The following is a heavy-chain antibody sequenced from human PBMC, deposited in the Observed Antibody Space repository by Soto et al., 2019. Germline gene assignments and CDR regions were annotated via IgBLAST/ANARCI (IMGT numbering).Heavy chain of an antibody. Sequence: EVQLVESGGGLVQPGGSLRLSCAASGFTFSSYWMSWVRQAPGKGQEWVANIKQDGSEKYYVDSVKGRITISRDNAKSLLYLQMNSMIAEDTAVYYCAREWELLPPYYFGYWGHGSMVIVFS. J-gene: IGHJ4*01. D-gene: IGHD1-26*01. CDR1: GFTFSSYW. CDR2: IKQDGSEK. V-gene: IGHV3-7*04. CDR3: AREWELLPPYYFGY.